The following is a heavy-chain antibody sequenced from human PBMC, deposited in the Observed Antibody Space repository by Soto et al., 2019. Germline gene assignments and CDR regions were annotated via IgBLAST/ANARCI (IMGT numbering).Heavy chain of an antibody. CDR1: GYTFTSYG. CDR3: ARGRYGDY. D-gene: IGHD1-1*01. V-gene: IGHV1-18*01. J-gene: IGHJ4*02. CDR2: ISAHNGNT. Sequence: QVHLVQSGAEVKKPGASVKVSCKCSGYTFTSYGITWVRQAPGHGLERMGWISAHNGNTNYAQKLQGRVTVTRDTSTRTAYMELRSLRSDDTAVYYCARGRYGDYWGQGALVTVSS.